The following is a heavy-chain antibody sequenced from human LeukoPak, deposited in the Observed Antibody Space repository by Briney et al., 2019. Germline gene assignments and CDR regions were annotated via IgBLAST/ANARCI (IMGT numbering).Heavy chain of an antibody. Sequence: GGSLRLSCAASGLTFSGYNMNWVRQAPGKGLEWVSSITSRSSYIYYADSVKGRFTISRDNAKNSLFLQMNNLRVEDTAVYYCARSGESSSYLPYDYWGQGTLVTVSS. CDR2: ITSRSSYI. CDR1: GLTFSGYN. V-gene: IGHV3-21*01. J-gene: IGHJ4*02. D-gene: IGHD3-22*01. CDR3: ARSGESSSYLPYDY.